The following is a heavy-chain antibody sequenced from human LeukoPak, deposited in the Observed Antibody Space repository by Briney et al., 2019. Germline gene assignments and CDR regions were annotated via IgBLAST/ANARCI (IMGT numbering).Heavy chain of an antibody. CDR2: INHSGST. V-gene: IGHV4-34*01. D-gene: IGHD2-15*01. Sequence: SETLSLTCAVYGGSFSGYYWSWIRQPPGEGLEWIGEINHSGSTNYNPSLKSRVTISVDTSKNQFSLKLSSVTAADTAVYYCAREEGCSGGSCYSSSVSSGMDVWGQGTTVTVSS. CDR1: GGSFSGYY. J-gene: IGHJ6*02. CDR3: AREEGCSGGSCYSSSVSSGMDV.